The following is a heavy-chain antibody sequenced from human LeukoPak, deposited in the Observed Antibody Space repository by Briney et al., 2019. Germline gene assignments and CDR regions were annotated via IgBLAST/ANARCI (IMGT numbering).Heavy chain of an antibody. CDR2: INPNSGGT. J-gene: IGHJ5*02. CDR1: GYTFTGYY. D-gene: IGHD2-8*01. Sequence: ASVKVSCKASGYTFTGYYMHWVRQAPGQGLEWMGWINPNSGGTNYAQKLQGRVTMTTDTSTSTAYMELRSLRSDDTALYYCARHDGRLKVNGVCSTFDPWGQGTLVTVSS. CDR3: ARHDGRLKVNGVCSTFDP. V-gene: IGHV1-2*02.